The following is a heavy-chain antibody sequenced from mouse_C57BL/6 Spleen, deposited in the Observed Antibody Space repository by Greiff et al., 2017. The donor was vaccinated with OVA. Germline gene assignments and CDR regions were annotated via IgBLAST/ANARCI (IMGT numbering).Heavy chain of an antibody. CDR2: INYDGSST. J-gene: IGHJ2*01. Sequence: EVTLVESAGGLVQPGSSMKLSCTASGFPFSDYYMAWVRQVHEKGLEWVANINYDGSSTYYLDSLKSRFIISRDNAKNILYRQMSSLKSEDTATYYWARDRDYLDYGGQGTTLTGSA. CDR1: GFPFSDYY. CDR3: ARDRDYLDY. V-gene: IGHV5-16*01.